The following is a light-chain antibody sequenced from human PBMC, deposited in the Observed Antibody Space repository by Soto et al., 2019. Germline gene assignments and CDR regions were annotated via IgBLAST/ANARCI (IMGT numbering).Light chain of an antibody. CDR2: LNSDGSH. CDR1: SGHSTYA. CDR3: QTWGTAIHDVV. J-gene: IGLJ2*01. Sequence: QSVLTQSPSASASLGASVKLTCTLSSGHSTYAIAWHQQQPEKGPRYLMKLNSDGSHSKGDGIPDRFSGSSSGAERHLTLSSRQSEDEADYYCQTWGTAIHDVVFGGGTKLTVL. V-gene: IGLV4-69*01.